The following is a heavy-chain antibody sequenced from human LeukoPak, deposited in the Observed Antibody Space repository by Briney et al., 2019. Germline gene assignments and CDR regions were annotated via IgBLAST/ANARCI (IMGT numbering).Heavy chain of an antibody. Sequence: GGSLRLSCAASGFTFSDSYMFWVRQGPGGGVEWVSYIGTRSNPIYYADSVKGRFTISRDDAKNSLYLQMNSLRDEDTAVYFCAREARGSGRDFDYWGQGILVTVSS. CDR1: GFTFSDSY. J-gene: IGHJ4*02. D-gene: IGHD1-26*01. CDR2: IGTRSNPI. CDR3: AREARGSGRDFDY. V-gene: IGHV3-11*01.